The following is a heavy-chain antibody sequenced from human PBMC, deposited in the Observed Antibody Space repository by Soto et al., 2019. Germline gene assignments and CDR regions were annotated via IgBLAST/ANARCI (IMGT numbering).Heavy chain of an antibody. CDR2: IIPIFGTA. CDR3: ARDIVDTATLYYFDY. CDR1: GGTFSSYA. V-gene: IGHV1-69*06. D-gene: IGHD5-18*01. J-gene: IGHJ4*02. Sequence: SVKVSCKASGGTFSSYAISWVRQAPGQGLEWMGGIIPIFGTANYAQKFQGRVTITADKSTSTAYMELSSLRSEDTAVYYCARDIVDTATLYYFDYWGQGTLVTVSS.